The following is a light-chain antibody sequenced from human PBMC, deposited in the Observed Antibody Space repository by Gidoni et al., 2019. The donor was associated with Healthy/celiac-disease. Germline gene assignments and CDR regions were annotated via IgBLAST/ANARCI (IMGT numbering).Light chain of an antibody. Sequence: EIVMTQSPATLSVSPGERATLSCRASQSVSSSLAWYQQKPGQAPRLLIYGASTKATGIPARFSGSGSGTEFTLTISSLQSEDFAVYYCQQYNNFLTFXGXTKVEIK. CDR2: GAS. J-gene: IGKJ4*01. CDR3: QQYNNFLT. V-gene: IGKV3-15*01. CDR1: QSVSSS.